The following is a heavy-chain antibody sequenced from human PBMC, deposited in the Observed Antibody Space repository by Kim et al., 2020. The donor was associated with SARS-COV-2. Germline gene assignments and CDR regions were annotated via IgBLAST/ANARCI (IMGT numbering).Heavy chain of an antibody. CDR3: ARLRWDFWGGYGTFGMDV. D-gene: IGHD3-3*01. V-gene: IGHV3-53*04. J-gene: IGHJ6*02. Sequence: KGRFTISRHNSKTTLYLQMNSLRAEDTAVYYCARLRWDFWGGYGTFGMDVWGQGTTVTVSS.